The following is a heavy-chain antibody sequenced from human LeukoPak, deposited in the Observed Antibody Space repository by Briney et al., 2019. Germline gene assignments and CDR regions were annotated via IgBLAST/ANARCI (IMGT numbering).Heavy chain of an antibody. Sequence: SETLSLTCTVSGGSITGYYWSWIRQPPGKGLEYIGYIYYSGGTNYNPSLKSRVTVSVDTSKNQFSLKLTSVTAADTALYYCARGLPGYTGGDDAFDIWGQGTVVIVS. CDR2: IYYSGGT. CDR1: GGSITGYY. J-gene: IGHJ3*02. D-gene: IGHD6-19*01. CDR3: ARGLPGYTGGDDAFDI. V-gene: IGHV4-59*01.